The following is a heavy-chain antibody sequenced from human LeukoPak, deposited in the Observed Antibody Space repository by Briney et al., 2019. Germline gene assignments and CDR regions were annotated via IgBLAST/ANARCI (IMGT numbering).Heavy chain of an antibody. J-gene: IGHJ4*02. V-gene: IGHV4-38-2*01. CDR1: GYSISSGYY. CDR3: ARGQAYYDFWSGHSSPDY. CDR2: INHSGST. Sequence: SETLSLTCAVSGYSISSGYYWGWIRQPPGKGLEWIGEINHSGSTNYNPSLKSRVTISVDTSKNQFSLKLSSVTAADTAVYYCARGQAYYDFWSGHSSPDYWGQGTLVTVSS. D-gene: IGHD3-3*01.